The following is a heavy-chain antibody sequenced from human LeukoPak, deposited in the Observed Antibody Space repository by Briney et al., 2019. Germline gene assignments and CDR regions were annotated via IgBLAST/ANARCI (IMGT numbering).Heavy chain of an antibody. D-gene: IGHD4-17*01. CDR3: ARDEQGGTTGGLGY. Sequence: ASVKVSCKASGYTFTDYYIHWVRQAPGQGLEWVGRINPNSGATHYPQKFQGRVTMTRDTSINTAYLELNCLRSDDTAIYYCARDEQGGTTGGLGYWGQGTLVTVSS. CDR2: INPNSGAT. CDR1: GYTFTDYY. J-gene: IGHJ4*02. V-gene: IGHV1-2*06.